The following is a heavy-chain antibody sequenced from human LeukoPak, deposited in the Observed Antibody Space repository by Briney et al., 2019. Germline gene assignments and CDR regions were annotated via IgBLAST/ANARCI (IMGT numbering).Heavy chain of an antibody. J-gene: IGHJ4*02. CDR3: ARATSSGWIFDY. D-gene: IGHD6-19*01. V-gene: IGHV3-11*01. CDR1: GFTFSDYY. Sequence: GGSLRLSCAASGFTFSDYYMSWIRQAPGKGLEWVSYISSSGSTIYYADSVKGRFTISRDNAKNSLYLQMNSLRAEDTAVHYCARATSSGWIFDYWGQGTLVTVSS. CDR2: ISSSGSTI.